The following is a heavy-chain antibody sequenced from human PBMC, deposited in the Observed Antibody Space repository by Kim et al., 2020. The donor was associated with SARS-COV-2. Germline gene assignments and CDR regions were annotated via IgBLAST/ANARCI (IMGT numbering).Heavy chain of an antibody. V-gene: IGHV3-30-3*01. D-gene: IGHD3-10*01. CDR2: ISFDGRNK. CDR3: ARGNYYESVSLSDYSNGMDV. CDR1: GVSFDSSA. Sequence: GGSLRLSCAASGVSFDSSAMNWVRQAPGKGLEWVAVISFDGRNKAYADAVEGRFTISRDNSKSTLHLQMNSLRVQDTAVYYCARGNYYESVSLSDYSNGMDVWGQGTTVTVSS. J-gene: IGHJ6*01.